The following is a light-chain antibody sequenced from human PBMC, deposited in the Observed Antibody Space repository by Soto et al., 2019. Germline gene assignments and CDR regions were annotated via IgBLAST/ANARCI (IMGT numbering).Light chain of an antibody. CDR2: RNS. J-gene: IGLJ2*01. CDR1: NSNIGSNY. Sequence: QSALTQSPSASGTPGQRVTISCSGINSNIGSNYVHWYQQFPGTAPKVLIYRNSQRPSGVPDRFSGSKSGISASLAISGLRSEDEADYFCATWDDRLSGVVFGGGTKVTVL. V-gene: IGLV1-47*01. CDR3: ATWDDRLSGVV.